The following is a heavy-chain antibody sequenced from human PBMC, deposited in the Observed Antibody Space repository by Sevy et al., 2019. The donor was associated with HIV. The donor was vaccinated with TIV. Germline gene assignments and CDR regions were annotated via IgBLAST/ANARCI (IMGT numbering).Heavy chain of an antibody. J-gene: IGHJ5*01. CDR3: VRDFDKDDSGYSDWFDS. V-gene: IGHV3-7*01. Sequence: GGSLRLSCAASGFSFSIYWMSWVRQAPGKGLEWVASTKEDGSERKYVDSVKGRFIISRDNAKNALYLQMNSLSAEDTAVYYCVRDFDKDDSGYSDWFDSWGQGTLVTVSS. CDR1: GFSFSIYW. CDR2: TKEDGSER. D-gene: IGHD3-22*01.